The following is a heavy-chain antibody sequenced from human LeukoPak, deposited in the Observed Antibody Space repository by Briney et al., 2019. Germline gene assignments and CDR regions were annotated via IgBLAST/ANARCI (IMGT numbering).Heavy chain of an antibody. CDR2: ISTSSIYI. D-gene: IGHD3-16*02. CDR1: GLIFSSYS. Sequence: GGSLRLSCAVSGLIFSSYSMNWVRQAPGKGLEWVSSISTSSIYIYYADSVKGRFTFSRDNAKNSLYLQMNSLRAEDTAVYYCARHRTASDYWGQGTLVTVSS. CDR3: ARHRTASDY. V-gene: IGHV3-21*01. J-gene: IGHJ4*02.